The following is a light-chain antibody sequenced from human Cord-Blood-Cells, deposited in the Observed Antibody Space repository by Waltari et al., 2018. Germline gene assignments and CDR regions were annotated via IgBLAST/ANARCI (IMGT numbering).Light chain of an antibody. CDR1: RCVISN. V-gene: IGKV3D-15*01. J-gene: IGKJ4*01. Sequence: EVVMRQLPAIRSRFPGGRATFSCRSSRCVISNLTWYQQKPGQVPRLRIYGASTRATGIPARFSGSGSGTYFTLTISSLQSEDFAVYYCQQYNNWLTFGGGTKVEIK. CDR3: QQYNNWLT. CDR2: GAS.